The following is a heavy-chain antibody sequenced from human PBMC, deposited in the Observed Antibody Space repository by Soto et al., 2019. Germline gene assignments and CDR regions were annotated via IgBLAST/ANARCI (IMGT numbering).Heavy chain of an antibody. CDR2: IWYDGSNK. Sequence: QVQLVESGGGVVQPGRSLRLSCAASGFTFSSYGMHWVRQAPGKGLEWVAVIWYDGSNKYYADSVKGRFTISRDNSKNTLYLQMNSLRAEGTAVYYCARGIVVVTAPVAFDIWGQGTMVTVSS. CDR1: GFTFSSYG. V-gene: IGHV3-33*01. CDR3: ARGIVVVTAPVAFDI. J-gene: IGHJ3*02. D-gene: IGHD2-21*02.